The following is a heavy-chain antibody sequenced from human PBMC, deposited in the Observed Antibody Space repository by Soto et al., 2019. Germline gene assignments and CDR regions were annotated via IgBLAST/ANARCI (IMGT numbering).Heavy chain of an antibody. CDR1: GFTFNIYY. D-gene: IGHD2-21*02. CDR3: SKDYGLQPDLEPFDY. V-gene: IGHV3-48*01. Sequence: GGSLRLSCEASGFTFNIYYMNWVRQAPGKGLEWLSCITISGDTTDYADSVKGRFTISRDNAKNLVYLQMNSLRVEDTAVYYYSKDYGLQPDLEPFDYWGQGTLVTVSS. J-gene: IGHJ4*02. CDR2: ITISGDTT.